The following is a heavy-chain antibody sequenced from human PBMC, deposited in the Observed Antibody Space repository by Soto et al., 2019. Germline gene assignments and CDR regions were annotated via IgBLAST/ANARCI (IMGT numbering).Heavy chain of an antibody. D-gene: IGHD2-2*01. CDR1: GYTFTSND. Sequence: ASVKVSCKASGYTFTSNDINWVRQATGQGLEWMGWMNPNSGNTGYAQKFQGRVTMTRNTSIRTAYMELSSLRSDDTAVYYCARRQGQLGYCSSTSCHISYGMDVWGQGTTVNVSS. V-gene: IGHV1-8*01. J-gene: IGHJ6*02. CDR3: ARRQGQLGYCSSTSCHISYGMDV. CDR2: MNPNSGNT.